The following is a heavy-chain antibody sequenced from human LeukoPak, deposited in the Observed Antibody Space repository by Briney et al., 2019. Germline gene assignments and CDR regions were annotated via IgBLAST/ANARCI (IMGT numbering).Heavy chain of an antibody. J-gene: IGHJ4*02. CDR1: GFTFSSYS. CDR2: IIGSGLTT. Sequence: PGGSLRLSCAASGFTFSSYSMNWVRQAPGKVLKWVSAIIGSGLTTYYADAVKGRFTISRDNSKNTLYLQMNSLRAEDTAVYYCAKDLSPGPDWGQGTLVTVSS. V-gene: IGHV3-23*01. CDR3: AKDLSPGPD.